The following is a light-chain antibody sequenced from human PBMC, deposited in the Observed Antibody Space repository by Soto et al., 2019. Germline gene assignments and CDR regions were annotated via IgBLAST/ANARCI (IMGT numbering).Light chain of an antibody. V-gene: IGKV3-20*01. J-gene: IGKJ1*01. CDR3: QHYVTSPAT. Sequence: EIVLTQSPGTLSLPPGERATLSCRACQNIGGSYLAWYQQKPGQAPRLLIYDVSSRATGIPDRFSGSGSGTDFTLTISRLEPEDFAVYYCQHYVTSPATFGQGTKVEVK. CDR2: DVS. CDR1: QNIGGSY.